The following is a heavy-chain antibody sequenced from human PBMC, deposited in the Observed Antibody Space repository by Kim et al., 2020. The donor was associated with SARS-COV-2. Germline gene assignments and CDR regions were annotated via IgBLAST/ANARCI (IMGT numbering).Heavy chain of an antibody. CDR2: IYHSGST. CDR1: GGSISSSNW. Sequence: SETLSLTCAVSGGSISSSNWWSWVRQPPGKGLEWIGEIYHSGSTNYNPSLKSRVTISVDKSKNQFSLKLSSVTAADTAVYYCARPLRADDYGDRAFGYWGQGTLVTVSS. V-gene: IGHV4-4*02. CDR3: ARPLRADDYGDRAFGY. D-gene: IGHD4-17*01. J-gene: IGHJ4*02.